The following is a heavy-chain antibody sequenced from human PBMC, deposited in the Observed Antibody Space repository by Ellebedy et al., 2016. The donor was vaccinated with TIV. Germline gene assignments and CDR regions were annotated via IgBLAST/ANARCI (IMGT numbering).Heavy chain of an antibody. J-gene: IGHJ6*02. D-gene: IGHD3-10*01. CDR1: GFKFPDYG. CDR3: ARDFGDFGMDV. V-gene: IGHV3-20*04. CDR2: IEWDGRSR. Sequence: GESLKISCASSGFKFPDYGMSWVRHAPGKGLEWVPGIEWDGRSRGYADSVKGRFTISRDNAKRSLYLQMNSLRAEDTGIYYCARDFGDFGMDVWGQGTTVTVSS.